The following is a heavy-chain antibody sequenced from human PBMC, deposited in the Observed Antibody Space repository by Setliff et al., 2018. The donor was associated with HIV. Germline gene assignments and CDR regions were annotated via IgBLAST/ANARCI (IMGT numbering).Heavy chain of an antibody. CDR1: GYTFTSYD. J-gene: IGHJ3*02. V-gene: IGHV1-2*02. Sequence: ASVKVSCKASGYTFTSYDINWVRQATGQGLEWMGWMNPNTGGTNYAQKFQGRVTMTRDTSISTAYMELRRLRSDDTAMYYCARDQTPLDAFDIWGQGTMVTVSS. D-gene: IGHD2-15*01. CDR2: MNPNTGGT. CDR3: ARDQTPLDAFDI.